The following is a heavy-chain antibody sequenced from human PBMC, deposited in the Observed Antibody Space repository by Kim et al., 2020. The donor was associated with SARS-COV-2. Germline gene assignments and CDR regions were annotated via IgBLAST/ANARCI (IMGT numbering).Heavy chain of an antibody. D-gene: IGHD6-13*01. CDR3: ARDGILSYTSSWDY. V-gene: IGHV3-7*03. J-gene: IGHJ4*02. Sequence: GGSLRLSCAASGFTFRSYWMSWIRQAPGKGLEWVANIKEDGSVRQYVYSVKGRFTISRDNAKNSLYLQMNSLRADDTAVYYCARDGILSYTSSWDYWGQGSLVTVSS. CDR2: IKEDGSVR. CDR1: GFTFRSYW.